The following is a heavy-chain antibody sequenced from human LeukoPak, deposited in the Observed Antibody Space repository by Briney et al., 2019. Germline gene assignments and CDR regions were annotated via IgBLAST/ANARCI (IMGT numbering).Heavy chain of an antibody. J-gene: IGHJ5*02. D-gene: IGHD6-13*01. Sequence: SETLSLTCTVSGGSISSYYWGWIRQPPGKGLEWIGYIYYSGSTNYNPSLKSRVTISVDTSKNQFSLKLSSVTAADTAVYYCAKQQLVGGGWFDPWGQGTLVTVSS. CDR2: IYYSGST. CDR3: AKQQLVGGGWFDP. V-gene: IGHV4-59*01. CDR1: GGSISSYY.